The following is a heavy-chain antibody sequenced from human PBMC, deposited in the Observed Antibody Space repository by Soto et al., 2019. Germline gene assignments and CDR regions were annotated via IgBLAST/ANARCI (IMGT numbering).Heavy chain of an antibody. CDR1: GGSISSGGYS. CDR2: IYHSGST. D-gene: IGHD4-17*01. J-gene: IGHJ5*02. Sequence: LSLTCAVSGGSISSGGYSWSWILHPPGKGLEWIGYIYHSGSTYYNPSLKSRVTISVDRSKNQFSLKLSSVTAADTAVYYCARSMGNDYGADNWFDPWGQGTLVTVSS. CDR3: ARSMGNDYGADNWFDP. V-gene: IGHV4-30-2*01.